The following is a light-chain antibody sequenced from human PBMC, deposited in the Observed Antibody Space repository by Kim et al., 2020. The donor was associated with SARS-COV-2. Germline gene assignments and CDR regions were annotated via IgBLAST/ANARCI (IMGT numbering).Light chain of an antibody. V-gene: IGLV3-9*01. J-gene: IGLJ2*01. CDR1: NIGSKS. CDR3: QVWDSSTGI. CDR2: RDT. Sequence: SGDLGQTARIPCGGNNIGSKSVHWYRQKPGQAPVLVIYRDTNRPAGIPERFSGSNSGNTATLSISRAQAGDEADYYCQVWDSSTGIFGGGTQLTVL.